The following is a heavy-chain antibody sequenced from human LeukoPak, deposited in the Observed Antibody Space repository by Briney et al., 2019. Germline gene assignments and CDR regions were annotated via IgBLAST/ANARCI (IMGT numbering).Heavy chain of an antibody. V-gene: IGHV4-34*01. CDR1: GGSFSGYY. CDR2: INHSGST. Sequence: PSETLSLTCAVYGGSFSGYYWSWIRQPPGKGLEWIGEINHSGSTNYNPSLESRVTMSLDTSKNRFSLNLNSVTAADTAVYYCARAVGTTTGLFDYWGQGALVTVSS. CDR3: ARAVGTTTGLFDY. J-gene: IGHJ4*02. D-gene: IGHD1-26*01.